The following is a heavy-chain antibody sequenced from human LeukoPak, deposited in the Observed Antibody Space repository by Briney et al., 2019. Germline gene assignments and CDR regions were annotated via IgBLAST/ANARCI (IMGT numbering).Heavy chain of an antibody. CDR2: IRTDGGEK. D-gene: IGHD6-19*01. V-gene: IGHV3-30*02. J-gene: IGHJ4*02. CDR3: ARSSGWYDY. Sequence: GGSLRLSCAASGFTFRNYGMHWVRQAPGKGLEWVASIRTDGGEKYHADSVQGRFSISRDNSKNTLYLQMNSLRDEDTAVYHCARSSGWYDYWGQGTLVTVSS. CDR1: GFTFRNYG.